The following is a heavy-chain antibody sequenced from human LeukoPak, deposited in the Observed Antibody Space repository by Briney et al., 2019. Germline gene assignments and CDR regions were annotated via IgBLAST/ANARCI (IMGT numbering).Heavy chain of an antibody. J-gene: IGHJ4*02. V-gene: IGHV4-59*08. Sequence: PSETLSLTCAVYGGSFSGYYWSWIRQPPGKGLEWIGYIYYSGSTNYNPSLKSRVTISVDTSKNQFSLKLSSVTAADTAVYYCARHEQWELWGYFDYWGQGTLVTVSS. D-gene: IGHD1-26*01. CDR2: IYYSGST. CDR3: ARHEQWELWGYFDY. CDR1: GGSFSGYY.